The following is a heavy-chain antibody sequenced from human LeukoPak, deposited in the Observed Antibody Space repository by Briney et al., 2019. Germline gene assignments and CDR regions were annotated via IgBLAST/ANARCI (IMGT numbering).Heavy chain of an antibody. D-gene: IGHD5-18*01. CDR3: ARPSKPWIQDAFDI. J-gene: IGHJ3*02. CDR1: GFTFSNYD. Sequence: GGSLRLSCAASGFTFSNYDMHWVRQVTGKYLEWVSAIGTTGDTYYPGSVKGRFTISRENAKNSLYLQMNSLRAGDTAVYYCARPSKPWIQDAFDIWGQGTMVTVSS. CDR2: IGTTGDT. V-gene: IGHV3-13*01.